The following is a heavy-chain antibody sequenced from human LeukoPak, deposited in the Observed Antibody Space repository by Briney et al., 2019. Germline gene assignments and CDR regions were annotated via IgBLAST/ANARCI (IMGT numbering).Heavy chain of an antibody. Sequence: PGGSLRLSCAASGFTFSSYAMSWVRQAPGKGLEWVSAISGSGGSTYYADSVKGRFTISRDNSKNTLYLQMNSLRAEDTAVYYCAKPVLRLELPRPDAFDIWGQGTMVTVSS. CDR2: ISGSGGST. V-gene: IGHV3-23*01. CDR1: GFTFSSYA. CDR3: AKPVLRLELPRPDAFDI. J-gene: IGHJ3*02. D-gene: IGHD1-7*01.